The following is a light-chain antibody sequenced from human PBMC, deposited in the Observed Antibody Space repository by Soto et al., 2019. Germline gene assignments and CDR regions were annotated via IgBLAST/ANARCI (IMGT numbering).Light chain of an antibody. Sequence: IVLTQSPGTLSLSPGERATLSCRASQSVSSSYLAWYQQKPGQAPRLLIYGASSRATGIPDRFSGSGSGTDFTLTISRLESEDFAVFYCQQYGSSITFGQGTRLEIK. CDR3: QQYGSSIT. J-gene: IGKJ5*01. CDR1: QSVSSSY. V-gene: IGKV3-20*01. CDR2: GAS.